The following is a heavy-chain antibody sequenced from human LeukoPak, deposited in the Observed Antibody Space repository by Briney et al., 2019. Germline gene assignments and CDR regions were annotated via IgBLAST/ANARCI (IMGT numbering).Heavy chain of an antibody. Sequence: GGSLRLSCAASGFTFSSYGMHWVRQAPGKGLEWVAVIWYDGSNKYYADSVKGRFTISRDNSKNTLYLQMNSLRAEDTAVYYCARETELNYYDSSGSLEYWDQGTLVTVSS. CDR1: GFTFSSYG. CDR3: ARETELNYYDSSGSLEY. J-gene: IGHJ4*02. D-gene: IGHD3-22*01. V-gene: IGHV3-33*01. CDR2: IWYDGSNK.